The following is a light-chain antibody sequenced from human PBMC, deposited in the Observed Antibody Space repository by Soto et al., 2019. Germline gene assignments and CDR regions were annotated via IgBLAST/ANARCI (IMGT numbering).Light chain of an antibody. Sequence: QAVVTQEPSLTVSPGGTVTLTCGSSTGAVTSGHYPYWFQQKPGQAPRTVIFDISNKHSWTPARFSGSLLGGKAALTLSGAQPEDEAEYYCLLSYSGARVFGGGTKVTVL. V-gene: IGLV7-46*01. CDR3: LLSYSGARV. CDR1: TGAVTSGHY. J-gene: IGLJ2*01. CDR2: DIS.